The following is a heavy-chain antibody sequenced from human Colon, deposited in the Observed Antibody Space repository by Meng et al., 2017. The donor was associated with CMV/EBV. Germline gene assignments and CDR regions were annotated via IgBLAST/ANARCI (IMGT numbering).Heavy chain of an antibody. Sequence: GSLRLSCAASGFTFSSYWMSWVRQAPGKGLEWLGYIFHGGTTNYNSSLKSRLTISVDTSKNQVFLELRSVTAADTAVYYCAKEGADNWFDPWGQGILVTVSS. CDR3: AKEGADNWFDP. J-gene: IGHJ5*02. D-gene: IGHD4/OR15-4a*01. V-gene: IGHV4-59*01. CDR2: IFHGGTT. CDR1: GFTFSSYW.